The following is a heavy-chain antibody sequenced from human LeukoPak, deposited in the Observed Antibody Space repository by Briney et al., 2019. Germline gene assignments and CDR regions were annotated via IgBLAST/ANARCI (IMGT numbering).Heavy chain of an antibody. J-gene: IGHJ4*02. Sequence: PSETLSLTCTVSGGSISSYYWSWIRQPPGKGLEWIGYIYYSGSTNYNPSLKSRVTISVDTSKNQFSLKLSSVTAADTAVYYCARDSIAAAGNWGQGTLVTVSS. CDR2: IYYSGST. D-gene: IGHD6-13*01. CDR1: GGSISSYY. CDR3: ARDSIAAAGN. V-gene: IGHV4-59*01.